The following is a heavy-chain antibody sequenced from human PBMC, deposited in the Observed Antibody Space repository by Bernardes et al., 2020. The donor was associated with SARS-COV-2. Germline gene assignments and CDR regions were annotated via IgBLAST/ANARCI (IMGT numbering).Heavy chain of an antibody. J-gene: IGHJ5*02. CDR1: GDSISGRNG. D-gene: IGHD1-26*01. V-gene: IGHV4-4*02. CDR2: IYHTGNN. CDR3: ATLFSDSGNYHWFDP. Sequence: SKTLSLTCTVYGDSISGRNGGSCVRQRPGKGLEWIGDIYHTGNNNHNPSLKSRVTMSVAKTNNQFSLMLSSVTAADTAVYNCATLFSDSGNYHWFDPWAQGTLVTVSS.